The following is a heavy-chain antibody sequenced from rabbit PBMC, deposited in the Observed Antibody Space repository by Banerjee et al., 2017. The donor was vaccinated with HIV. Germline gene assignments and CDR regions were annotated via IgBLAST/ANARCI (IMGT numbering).Heavy chain of an antibody. J-gene: IGHJ4*01. D-gene: IGHD4-1*01. CDR2: INTSSGNS. Sequence: QEQLEESGGGLGKPEGTLTLTCTASGIDFRSYSYMGWGRQAPGKGLDWIACINTSSGNSVYATWAKGRFSISKTPSTTVPLQMTSLTAADTAPYFCARGIRWLGWAAEYYFDLWGPGTLVTVS. V-gene: IGHV1S45*01. CDR1: GIDFRSYSY. CDR3: ARGIRWLGWAAEYYFDL.